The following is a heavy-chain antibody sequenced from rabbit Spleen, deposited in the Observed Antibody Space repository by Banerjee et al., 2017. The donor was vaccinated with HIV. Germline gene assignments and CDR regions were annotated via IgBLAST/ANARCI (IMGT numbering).Heavy chain of an antibody. V-gene: IGHV1S45*01. CDR1: GFSFSDRDV. CDR2: INTATGKA. CDR3: ARDAGSRGYYSL. Sequence: QEQLVEYGGGLVKPEGSLTLTCKASGFSFSDRDVMCWVRQAPGKGLEWIGCINTATGKAVYANWAKGRFTISSTSSTTVTLQMTSLTVADTATYFCARDAGSRGYYSLWGPGTLVTVS. J-gene: IGHJ6*01. D-gene: IGHD1-1*01.